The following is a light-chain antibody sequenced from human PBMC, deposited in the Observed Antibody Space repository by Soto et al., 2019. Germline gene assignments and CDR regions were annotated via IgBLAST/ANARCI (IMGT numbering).Light chain of an antibody. CDR3: CSYANGNTLL. J-gene: IGLJ2*01. CDR1: SSDAGSYAF. CDR2: EVT. V-gene: IGLV2-23*02. Sequence: QSVLTQPASVSGSPGQSITISCTGTSSDAGSYAFVSWYQHHPGTAPKLILYEVTKRPSGVSNRFSGSKSGNTASLTISGLQTEDDSHYYCCSYANGNTLLFGGGTKVTVL.